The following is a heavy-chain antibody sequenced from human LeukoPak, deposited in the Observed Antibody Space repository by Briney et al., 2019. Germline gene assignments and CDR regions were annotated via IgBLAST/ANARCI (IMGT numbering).Heavy chain of an antibody. D-gene: IGHD3-3*01. J-gene: IGHJ4*02. Sequence: PSETLSLTCSGSGSSISSYYWSWVRQPAGEGLEWIGRIYSTGSTNYSPSLKSRVTVSVDTSKNQFSLKLSSVTAADTAVYYCARSFAVVTHFDSWGQGTLVTVSS. CDR3: ARSFAVVTHFDS. V-gene: IGHV4-4*07. CDR2: IYSTGST. CDR1: GSSISSYY.